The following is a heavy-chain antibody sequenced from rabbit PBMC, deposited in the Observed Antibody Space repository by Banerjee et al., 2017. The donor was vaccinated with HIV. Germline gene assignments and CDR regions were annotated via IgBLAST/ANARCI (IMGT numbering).Heavy chain of an antibody. Sequence: QLVESGGGLVTLGGSLKLSCKASGIDFSSYGISWVRQAPGKGLEWIAYIYPDYGSTDYASWVNGRFTISLDNAQNTVFLQLNSLTAADTATYFCVRGPYAGSFNLWGPGTLVTVS. CDR2: IYPDYGST. CDR1: GIDFSSYG. CDR3: VRGPYAGSFNL. D-gene: IGHD4-2*01. V-gene: IGHV1S7*01. J-gene: IGHJ4*01.